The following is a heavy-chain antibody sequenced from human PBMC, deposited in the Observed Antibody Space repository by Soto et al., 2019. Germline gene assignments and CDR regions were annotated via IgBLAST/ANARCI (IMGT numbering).Heavy chain of an antibody. J-gene: IGHJ4*02. CDR1: GYSFTNYW. Sequence: PGEVLKSSGKGSGYSFTNYWIGWGRQMPGKGLEWMGIIYPGDSDTRYSPYFQGQVIISVDQSISNAYLQWTSLKASDNAMYYCARQDYNYANFGFWGQGTLVTVSS. CDR3: ARQDYNYANFGF. D-gene: IGHD5-18*01. CDR2: IYPGDSDT. V-gene: IGHV5-51*01.